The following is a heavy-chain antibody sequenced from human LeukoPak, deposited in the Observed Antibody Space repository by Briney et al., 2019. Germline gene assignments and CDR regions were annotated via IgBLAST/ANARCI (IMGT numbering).Heavy chain of an antibody. CDR1: GFTLSKYA. CDR2: IDGSGGRP. CDR3: ARGKDHDFWNPFDH. J-gene: IGHJ4*02. D-gene: IGHD3-3*01. Sequence: GGSLRLSCAASGFTLSKYAMNWVRQAPGKGLEWVSGIDGSGGRPPSADSVKGRFTISRDISKNTLYLQMDSLRAEDTAAYYCARGKDHDFWNPFDHWGQGTLVTASS. V-gene: IGHV3-23*01.